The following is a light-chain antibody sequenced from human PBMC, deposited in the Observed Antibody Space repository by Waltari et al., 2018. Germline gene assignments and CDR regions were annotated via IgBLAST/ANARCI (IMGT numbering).Light chain of an antibody. Sequence: QSVLTQPPSVSAAPGQMVTISCPGGPSNIGNTYVPRYRQFPGTAPKLLIYEDIERPSGVPRRFSGSKSGTSATLDITGLQAGDEADYYCGTWDSSLSGAVFGGGTHLTVL. CDR3: GTWDSSLSGAV. V-gene: IGLV1-51*02. CDR2: EDI. CDR1: PSNIGNTY. J-gene: IGLJ7*01.